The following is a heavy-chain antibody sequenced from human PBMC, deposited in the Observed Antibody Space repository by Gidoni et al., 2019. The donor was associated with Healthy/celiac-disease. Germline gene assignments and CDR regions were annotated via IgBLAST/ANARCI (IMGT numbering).Heavy chain of an antibody. CDR2: IYYSGST. CDR3: ARGPRGGYLHYFDC. D-gene: IGHD3-10*01. J-gene: IGHJ4*02. V-gene: IGHV4-39*01. Sequence: QLQLQESGPGLVKPSETLSLTCTVSGGSISSSSYYWGWIRQPPGKGLEWIGSIYYSGSTYYNPSLKRRVTISVDTSKNQFSLKLSSVTAADTAVYYCARGPRGGYLHYFDCWGQGTLVTVSS. CDR1: GGSISSSSYY.